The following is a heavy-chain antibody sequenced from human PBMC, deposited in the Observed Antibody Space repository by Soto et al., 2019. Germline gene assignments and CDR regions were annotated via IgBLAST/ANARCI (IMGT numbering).Heavy chain of an antibody. CDR1: GFTFSSYS. D-gene: IGHD4-4*01. CDR2: ISSSSSYI. CDR3: ARVFDYSAEGYGMDV. Sequence: PGGSQRLSYAASGFTFSSYSVNWVRQAPGKGLEWVSSISSSSSYIYYADSVKGRFTISRDNAKNSLYLQMNSLRAEDTAVYYCARVFDYSAEGYGMDVWGQGTTVTVSS. V-gene: IGHV3-21*01. J-gene: IGHJ6*02.